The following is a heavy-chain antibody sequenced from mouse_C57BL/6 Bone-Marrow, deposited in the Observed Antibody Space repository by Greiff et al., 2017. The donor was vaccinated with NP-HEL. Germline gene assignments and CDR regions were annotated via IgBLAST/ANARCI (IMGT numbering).Heavy chain of an antibody. CDR1: GYAFTNYL. CDR2: INPGSGGT. Sequence: VQLQQSGAELVRPGTSVKVSCKASGYAFTNYLIEWVKQRPGQGLEWIGVINPGSGGTNYNEKFKGKATLTADKSSSTAYMQLSSLTSEYSAVYFCARYHYGSSRYYFDYWGQGTTLTVSS. V-gene: IGHV1-54*01. CDR3: ARYHYGSSRYYFDY. D-gene: IGHD1-1*01. J-gene: IGHJ2*01.